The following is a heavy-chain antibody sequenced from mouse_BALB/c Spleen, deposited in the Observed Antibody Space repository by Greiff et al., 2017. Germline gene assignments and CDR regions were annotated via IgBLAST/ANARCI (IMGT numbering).Heavy chain of an antibody. J-gene: IGHJ3*01. Sequence: EVMLVESGGGLVKPGGSLKLSCAASGFTFSSYAMSWVRQSPEKRLEWVAEISSGGSYTYYPDTVTGRFTISRDNAKNTLYLEMSSLRSEDTAMYYCARDRGNWGLFAYWGQGTLVTVSA. D-gene: IGHD4-1*01. V-gene: IGHV5-9-4*01. CDR2: ISSGGSYT. CDR1: GFTFSSYA. CDR3: ARDRGNWGLFAY.